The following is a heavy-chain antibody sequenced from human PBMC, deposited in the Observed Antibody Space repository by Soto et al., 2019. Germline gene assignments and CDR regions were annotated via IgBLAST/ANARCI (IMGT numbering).Heavy chain of an antibody. D-gene: IGHD6-6*01. CDR3: ATAGSSDAFDI. J-gene: IGHJ3*02. CDR2: FDPEDGEI. CDR1: GYTLTELS. Sequence: ASVKVSCKVSGYTLTELSMHWVRQAPGKGLEWMGGFDPEDGEIIYAQKFQGRVTMTEDTSTDTAYMELSSLRSEDTDVYYCATAGSSDAFDIWGQGTMVTVSS. V-gene: IGHV1-24*01.